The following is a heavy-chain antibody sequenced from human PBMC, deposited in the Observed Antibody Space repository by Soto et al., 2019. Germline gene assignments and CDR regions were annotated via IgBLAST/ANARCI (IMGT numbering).Heavy chain of an antibody. CDR3: ASGRGYCSESSCSYYDYFQH. J-gene: IGHJ1*01. Sequence: QVQLVESGGGVGQPGTSLRLSCAASGLTFNTYAMNWIRLAPGKGLEWVAVISNDGSNKYYADSVKGRFTISRDNSKNSVYLHMNSLRGEDTGVYYCASGRGYCSESSCSYYDYFQHWGKGALVSVSS. CDR2: ISNDGSNK. D-gene: IGHD2-2*01. V-gene: IGHV3-30*03. CDR1: GLTFNTYA.